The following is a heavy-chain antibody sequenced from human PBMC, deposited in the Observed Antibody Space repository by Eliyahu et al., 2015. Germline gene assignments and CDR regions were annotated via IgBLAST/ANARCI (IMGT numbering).Heavy chain of an antibody. D-gene: IGHD1/OR15-1a*01. Sequence: EVQLVESGGGLVQPGGSXXLSGAASGFTFSTYGLNWVRQAPGKGLEWISYITTTSAMYYADSVKGRFTISRDNAKNSLYLQMNSLRGEDTAIYYCARDRENNWGQGTLVTVSS. CDR1: GFTFSTYG. J-gene: IGHJ4*02. CDR3: ARDRENN. V-gene: IGHV3-48*04. CDR2: ITTTSAM.